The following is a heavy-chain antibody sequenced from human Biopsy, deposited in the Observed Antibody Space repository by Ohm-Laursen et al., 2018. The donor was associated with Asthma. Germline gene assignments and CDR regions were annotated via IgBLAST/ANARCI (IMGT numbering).Heavy chain of an antibody. Sequence: GSLRLSCAASGFTFSSYWMHWVRQAPGKGLVWVSRINSDGSSTSYADSVKGRFTISRDNAKNTLYLEMNSLRVEDTAVYYCARGPAWQQLDNWGQGTLVTVSS. V-gene: IGHV3-74*01. CDR2: INSDGSST. CDR1: GFTFSSYW. J-gene: IGHJ4*02. CDR3: ARGPAWQQLDN. D-gene: IGHD6-13*01.